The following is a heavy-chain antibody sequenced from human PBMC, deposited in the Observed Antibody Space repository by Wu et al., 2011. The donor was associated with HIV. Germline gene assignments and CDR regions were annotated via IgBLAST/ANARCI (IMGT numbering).Heavy chain of an antibody. V-gene: IGHV1-18*01. D-gene: IGHD2-2*01. Sequence: QVQLVQSGAEVKKPGASVKVSCKASGYTFTNSGINWVRQAPGQGLEWMGRISAYNGDTNYAQKFQGRVTMTTDTSTSTAYMELRSLRSDDTAFYYCARDHIVVVPAAPKPYYYYYMDVWGKGDHGHRLL. J-gene: IGHJ6*03. CDR3: ARDHIVVVPAAPKPYYYYYMDV. CDR1: GYTFTNSG. CDR2: ISAYNGDT.